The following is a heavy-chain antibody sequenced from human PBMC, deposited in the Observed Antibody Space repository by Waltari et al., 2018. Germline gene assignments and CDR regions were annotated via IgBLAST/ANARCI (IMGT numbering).Heavy chain of an antibody. CDR2: IIPIFGTA. CDR1: GGTFSSYA. Sequence: QVQLVQSGAEVKKPGSSVKVSCTASGGTFSSYAISWVRQAPGQGLEWMGGIIPIFGTANYAQKFQGRVTITADESTSTAYMELSSLRSEDTAVYYCARYLPRGYCSGGSCYSAAFDIWGQGTMVTVSS. D-gene: IGHD2-15*01. V-gene: IGHV1-69*12. CDR3: ARYLPRGYCSGGSCYSAAFDI. J-gene: IGHJ3*02.